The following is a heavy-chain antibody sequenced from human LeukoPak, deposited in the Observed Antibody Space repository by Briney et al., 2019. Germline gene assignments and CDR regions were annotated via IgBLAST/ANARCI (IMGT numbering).Heavy chain of an antibody. D-gene: IGHD2-15*01. CDR2: ISYDGSNK. Sequence: GRSLRLSCAASGFTFSSYAVHWVRQAPGKGLEWVAVISYDGSNKYYADSVKGRFTISRDNSKNTLYLQMNTLRAEDTAVYFCAKSPVSSCRGSFCYPFDYWGQGNLVTVSS. CDR3: AKSPVSSCRGSFCYPFDY. J-gene: IGHJ4*02. V-gene: IGHV3-30*04. CDR1: GFTFSSYA.